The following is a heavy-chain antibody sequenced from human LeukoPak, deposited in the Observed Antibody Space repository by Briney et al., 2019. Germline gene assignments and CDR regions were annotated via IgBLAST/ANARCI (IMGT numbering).Heavy chain of an antibody. CDR1: GYTFSDYY. CDR3: AREGRGASAAVTDFDY. D-gene: IGHD2-2*01. Sequence: ASVKVSCKASGYTFSDYYIHWVRQAPGHGLEWMGWINPKSGGTNYAQKFQGRVTMTRDSSINTAYMELTRLQSDDAAVYYCAREGRGASAAVTDFDYWGQGTLVTVSS. J-gene: IGHJ4*02. CDR2: INPKSGGT. V-gene: IGHV1-2*02.